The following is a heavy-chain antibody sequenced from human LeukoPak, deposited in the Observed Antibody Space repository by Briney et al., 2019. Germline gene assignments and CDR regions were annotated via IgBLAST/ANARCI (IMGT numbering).Heavy chain of an antibody. D-gene: IGHD6-6*01. Sequence: SETLSLTCTVSGGSISSYYWSWIRQPPGKGLESIGYIYYSGSTNYNPSLKSRVTISVDTSKNQFSLKLSSVTAADTAVYYCARDRRIGRGAARSTGAFDIWGQGTMVTVSS. CDR2: IYYSGST. J-gene: IGHJ3*02. CDR1: GGSISSYY. V-gene: IGHV4-59*01. CDR3: ARDRRIGRGAARSTGAFDI.